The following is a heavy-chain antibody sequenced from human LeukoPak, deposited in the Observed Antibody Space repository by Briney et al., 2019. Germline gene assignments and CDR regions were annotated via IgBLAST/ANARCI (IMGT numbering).Heavy chain of an antibody. Sequence: ASVKVSCKASGYTFTSYGISWVRQAPGQGLEWMGWISAYNGNTNYARKLQGRVTLITDTSTSTAYMELRSLRSDDTAVYYCARDIRHMGFDYWGQGTPVTVSS. D-gene: IGHD3-16*01. CDR3: ARDIRHMGFDY. J-gene: IGHJ4*02. CDR1: GYTFTSYG. CDR2: ISAYNGNT. V-gene: IGHV1-18*01.